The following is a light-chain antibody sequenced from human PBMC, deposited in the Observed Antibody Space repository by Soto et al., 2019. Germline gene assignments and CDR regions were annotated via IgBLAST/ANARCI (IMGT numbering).Light chain of an antibody. V-gene: IGKV4-1*01. J-gene: IGKJ1*01. CDR1: QSVLYSSNNKNY. CDR3: LQYYSTGT. Sequence: DIVMTQSPDSLAVSLDERATINCKSSQSVLYSSNNKNYLAWYQHKPGQPPKLLIYWASTRESGVPDRFSGSGSGTDFTLTISSLQAEDVAVYYCLQYYSTGTFGQGTKVEIK. CDR2: WAS.